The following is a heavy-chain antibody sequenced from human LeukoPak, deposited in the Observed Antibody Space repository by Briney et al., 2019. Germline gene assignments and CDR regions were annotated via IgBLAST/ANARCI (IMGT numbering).Heavy chain of an antibody. CDR1: GFAFSSYT. V-gene: IGHV3-30-3*01. CDR2: ITFVSVNN. D-gene: IGHD3-3*01. Sequence: GGPLRLPCAASGFAFSSYTMHWFGQAPGKGLEWVALITFVSVNNYYADSVKGRFTISRDNSKNTLSLQMNSLRAEDTGAYCCARDVYGLWSAYYGPLNYWGQGTLVTVSS. CDR3: ARDVYGLWSAYYGPLNY. J-gene: IGHJ4*02.